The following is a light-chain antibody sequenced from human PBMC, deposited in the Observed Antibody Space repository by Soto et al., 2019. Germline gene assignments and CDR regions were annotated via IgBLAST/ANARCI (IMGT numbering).Light chain of an antibody. CDR1: TSNIRRHT. CDR3: AAWDDNLNGVV. J-gene: IGLJ2*01. Sequence: QSVLTQPPSASGTPGQRGMMSCSGSTSNIRRHTVNWYQQLPGAAPKLLIYSNVQRPSGVPDRFSGSKSGTSASLAISGLQSEDEGDYYCAAWDDNLNGVVFGGGTKLTVL. V-gene: IGLV1-44*01. CDR2: SNV.